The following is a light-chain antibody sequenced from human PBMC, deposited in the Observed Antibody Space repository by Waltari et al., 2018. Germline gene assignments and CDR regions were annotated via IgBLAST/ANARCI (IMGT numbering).Light chain of an antibody. V-gene: IGKV3-20*01. CDR1: QSVSSSY. Sequence: EIVLTQSPGTLSLSPGERATLSCRASQSVSSSYLAWYQQKPGQAPRLLISGASSRATGIPDRFSGSGSGTDFTLTISRLEPEDFVVYYCQQYGSSLYTFGQGTKLEIK. J-gene: IGKJ2*01. CDR2: GAS. CDR3: QQYGSSLYT.